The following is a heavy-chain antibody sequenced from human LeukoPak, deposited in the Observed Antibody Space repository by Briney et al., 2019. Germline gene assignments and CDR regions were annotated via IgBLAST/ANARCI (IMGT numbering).Heavy chain of an antibody. J-gene: IGHJ4*02. Sequence: ASVKVSCKSSGYTFTGSYMHWVRQAPGQGLEWMGWINPNSGGTHFAQKFQGRVTMTRDTSISTAYMELSRLRSDDTAVYYCAGGIVPPTPWDYFDYWGQGTLVTVSS. CDR1: GYTFTGSY. CDR2: INPNSGGT. CDR3: AGGIVPPTPWDYFDY. V-gene: IGHV1-2*02. D-gene: IGHD2-15*01.